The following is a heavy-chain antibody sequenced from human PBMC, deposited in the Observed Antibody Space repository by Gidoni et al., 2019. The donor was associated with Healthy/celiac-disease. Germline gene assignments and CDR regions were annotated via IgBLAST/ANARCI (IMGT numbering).Heavy chain of an antibody. CDR3: ARGGGAAADPRSGAFDI. Sequence: QVQLQESGPGLVKPSETLSLTCTVSGGSISSYYWSWIRQPPGKGLEWIGYIYYSGSTNYNPSLKSRVTISVDTSKNQFSLKLSSVTAADTAVYYCARGGGAAADPRSGAFDIWGQGTMVTVSS. CDR1: GGSISSYY. V-gene: IGHV4-59*01. CDR2: IYYSGST. J-gene: IGHJ3*02. D-gene: IGHD6-13*01.